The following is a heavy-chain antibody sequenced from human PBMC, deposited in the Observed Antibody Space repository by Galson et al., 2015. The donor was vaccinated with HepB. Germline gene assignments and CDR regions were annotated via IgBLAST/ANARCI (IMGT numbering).Heavy chain of an antibody. V-gene: IGHV1-18*01. J-gene: IGHJ4*02. CDR2: ISVNGVNT. CDR3: ARGRYSWNYGDLDF. Sequence: SVKVSCKASGYTFSHYGITWVRQAPGQGPEWIGWISVNGVNTKFLQKFEGRVTMTRDTSTATAYMELERLKSDDTAIYYCARGRYSWNYGDLDFWGQGTLVIVSS. D-gene: IGHD5-12*01. CDR1: GYTFSHYG.